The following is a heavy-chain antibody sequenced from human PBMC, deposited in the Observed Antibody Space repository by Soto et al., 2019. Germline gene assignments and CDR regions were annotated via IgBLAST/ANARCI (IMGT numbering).Heavy chain of an antibody. V-gene: IGHV2-5*02. CDR1: GFSLITSGVG. CDR2: IYWDADK. D-gene: IGHD3-22*01. J-gene: IGHJ4*02. Sequence: QITLKESGPTLVKPTQTLTLTCTFSGFSLITSGVGVGWIRQPPGKALEWLELIYWDADKRYSPSLKSRLTITKDTSKSQVVLTMTNMNSVDTAAYYCARDSSGYLGFDYWGQGTLVTVSS. CDR3: ARDSSGYLGFDY.